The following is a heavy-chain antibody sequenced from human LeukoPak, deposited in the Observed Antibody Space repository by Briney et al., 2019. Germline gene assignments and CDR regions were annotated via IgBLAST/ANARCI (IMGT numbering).Heavy chain of an antibody. Sequence: PGRSLRPSCAASGFTFSTSGMNWVRQAPGKGLEWVAVIWSDGSEKRYADSVKGRFTISRDNSKSTLYLQMNSLRAEDTAVYYCVSGSDTSGYYFYWGQGTLVTVSS. J-gene: IGHJ4*02. V-gene: IGHV3-33*03. D-gene: IGHD3-22*01. CDR3: VSGSDTSGYYFY. CDR2: IWSDGSEK. CDR1: GFTFSTSG.